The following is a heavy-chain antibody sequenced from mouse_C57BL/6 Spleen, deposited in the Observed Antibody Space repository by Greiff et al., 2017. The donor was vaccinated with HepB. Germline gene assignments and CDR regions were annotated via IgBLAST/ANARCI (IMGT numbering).Heavy chain of an antibody. J-gene: IGHJ4*01. Sequence: EVKLQESGPELVKPGASVKIPCKASGYTFTDYNMDWVKQSHGKSLEWIGDINPNNGGTIYNQKFKGKATLTVDKSSSTAYMELRSLTSEDTAVYYCARRHGSSYDYYAMDYWGQGTSVTVSS. CDR1: GYTFTDYN. V-gene: IGHV1-18*01. CDR2: INPNNGGT. D-gene: IGHD1-1*01. CDR3: ARRHGSSYDYYAMDY.